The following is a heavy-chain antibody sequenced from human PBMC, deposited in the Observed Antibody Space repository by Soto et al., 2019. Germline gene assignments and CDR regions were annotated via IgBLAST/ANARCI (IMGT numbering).Heavy chain of an antibody. D-gene: IGHD3-3*01. CDR1: GGSFSGRY. CDR2: ITRSGNT. Sequence: PSETLSLTCAVYGGSFSGRYWTWIRQPPGKGLEWVGEITRSGNTNYNPSLKSRVTISVDTSKNQFSLKLSSVTAADTAVYYCACNYYDFWSGYYSVGYFDYWAQGTPVTVSS. J-gene: IGHJ4*02. CDR3: ACNYYDFWSGYYSVGYFDY. V-gene: IGHV4-34*01.